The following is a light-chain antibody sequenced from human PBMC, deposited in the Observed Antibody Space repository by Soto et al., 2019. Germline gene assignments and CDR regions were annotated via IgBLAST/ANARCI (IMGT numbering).Light chain of an antibody. CDR1: QRISSY. CDR2: AAS. Sequence: VIWMTQSPSLLSASTGDRVTISCRMSQRISSYLAWYQQKPGKAPELLIYAASTLQSGFPSRFSGSGCGTDFTLTISCLQFEDFATYYCQQYYSFPLTFGGGTKVDI. J-gene: IGKJ4*01. CDR3: QQYYSFPLT. V-gene: IGKV1D-8*01.